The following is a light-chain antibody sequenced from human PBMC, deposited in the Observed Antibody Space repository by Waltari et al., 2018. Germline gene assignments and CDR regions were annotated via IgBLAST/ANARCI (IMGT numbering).Light chain of an antibody. CDR2: DVT. J-gene: IGLJ2*01. Sequence: QSDLTQPRSVSGSPGKSVTISCTGTSSDVGYYNYVSWYQQRPDKSPRLILYDVTKRPSGVPDRCSGSKSSNTASLTISGLQAKDEADFYCYSYAGIYILVFGGGTKLTVL. V-gene: IGLV2-11*01. CDR3: YSYAGIYILV. CDR1: SSDVGYYNY.